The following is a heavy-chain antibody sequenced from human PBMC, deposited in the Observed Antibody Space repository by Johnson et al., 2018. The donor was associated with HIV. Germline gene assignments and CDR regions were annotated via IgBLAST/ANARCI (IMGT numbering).Heavy chain of an antibody. CDR1: GFTFSSYG. D-gene: IGHD6-19*01. V-gene: IGHV3-13*01. Sequence: VQLVESGGGVVQPGRSLRLSCVVSGFTFSSYGMHWVRQATGKGLEWVSAIGTAGDTYYPGSVKGRFTISRENAKNSLYLQMNSLRAGDTAVYYCTRGVGIAVAGNDAFDIWGQGTMVTVSS. CDR3: TRGVGIAVAGNDAFDI. J-gene: IGHJ3*02. CDR2: IGTAGDT.